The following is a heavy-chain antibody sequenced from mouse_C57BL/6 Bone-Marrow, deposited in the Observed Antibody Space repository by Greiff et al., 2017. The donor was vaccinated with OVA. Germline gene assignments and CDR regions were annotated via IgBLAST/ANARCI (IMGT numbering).Heavy chain of an antibody. Sequence: QVQLQQSGAELVKPGASVKLSCKASGYTFTSYWMQWVKQRPGQGLEWIGEIDPSDSYTNYNQKFKGKATLTVDTPSSTAYMQLSSLTSEDSAVYYCAREGVYYYGSSSWFAYWGQGTLVTVSA. CDR1: GYTFTSYW. CDR3: AREGVYYYGSSSWFAY. V-gene: IGHV1-50*01. D-gene: IGHD1-1*01. CDR2: IDPSDSYT. J-gene: IGHJ3*01.